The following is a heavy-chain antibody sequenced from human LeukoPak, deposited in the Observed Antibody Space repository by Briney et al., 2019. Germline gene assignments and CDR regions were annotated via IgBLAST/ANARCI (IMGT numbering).Heavy chain of an antibody. CDR1: GDSVSSNSAA. V-gene: IGHV6-1*01. CDR3: ARETDYPYYYGMDV. CDR2: TYYRSKWYN. Sequence: SQTLSLTCAISGDSVSSNSAAWNWIRQSPSRGLEWLGRTYYRSKWYNDYAVSVKSRMSINPATSKNQFSLQLNSVTPEDTAVYYCARETDYPYYYGMDVWGKGTTVTVSS. D-gene: IGHD3-16*01. J-gene: IGHJ6*04.